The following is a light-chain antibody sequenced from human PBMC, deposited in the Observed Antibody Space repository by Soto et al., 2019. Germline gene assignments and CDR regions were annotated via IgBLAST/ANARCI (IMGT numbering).Light chain of an antibody. CDR1: QSVSSN. Sequence: EIVMTQSPATLSVSPGERATLSCRASQSVSSNLAWYQQKPGQAPRLLIYGASTRATGIPARFSGSGSGTEFTLTISSLQSEDFAVYYCHQYGGSPWYTFGQGTRLEV. V-gene: IGKV3-15*01. J-gene: IGKJ2*01. CDR3: HQYGGSPWYT. CDR2: GAS.